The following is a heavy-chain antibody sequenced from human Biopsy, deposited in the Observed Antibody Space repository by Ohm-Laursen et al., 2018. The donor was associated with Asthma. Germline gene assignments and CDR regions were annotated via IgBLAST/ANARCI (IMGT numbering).Heavy chain of an antibody. CDR3: AKRRGYSGHDNDY. V-gene: IGHV3-30*18. CDR1: GFTFSSFG. J-gene: IGHJ4*02. CDR2: ISYDGNHK. Sequence: SLRLSCAASGFTFSSFGMHWVRQTPGKGLEWVAVISYDGNHKFYEDSVKGRFTISRDNSKNTLYLQMNSLRTEDTAVYYCAKRRGYSGHDNDYWGQGTLVIVSS. D-gene: IGHD5-12*01.